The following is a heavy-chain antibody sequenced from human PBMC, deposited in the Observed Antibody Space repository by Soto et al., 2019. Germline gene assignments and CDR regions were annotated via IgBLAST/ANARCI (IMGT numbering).Heavy chain of an antibody. CDR2: IIPIFGTA. J-gene: IGHJ1*01. V-gene: IGHV1-69*13. CDR1: GGTFSSYA. Sequence: ASVKVSCKASGGTFSSYAISWVRQAPGQGLEWMGGIIPIFGTANYAQKFQGRVTITADESTSTAYMELSSLRSEDTAVYYCCRSSWSRKDFQQWGQGTLVTVS. CDR3: CRSSWSRKDFQQ. D-gene: IGHD6-13*01.